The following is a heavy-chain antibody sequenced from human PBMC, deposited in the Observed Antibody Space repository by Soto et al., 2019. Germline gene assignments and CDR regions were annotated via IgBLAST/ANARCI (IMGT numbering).Heavy chain of an antibody. CDR2: TSGYNGHT. V-gene: IGHV1-18*01. CDR3: ASEGPATYNFYGRAV. J-gene: IGHJ6*04. Sequence: QVQLVQSRGEVKKPGASVKVSCKTSGYSFTTYGISWVRQAPGQGLEWMGWTSGYNGHTNYAQNLQGRVTRPTDTSXXTAYGELRSVRSDDTAVYYCASEGPATYNFYGRAVWGEGGTGTVAS. CDR1: GYSFTTYG.